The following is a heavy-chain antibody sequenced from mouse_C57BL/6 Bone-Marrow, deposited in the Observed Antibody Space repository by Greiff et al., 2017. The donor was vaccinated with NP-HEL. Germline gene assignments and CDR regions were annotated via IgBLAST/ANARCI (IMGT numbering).Heavy chain of an antibody. J-gene: IGHJ3*01. CDR1: GFNIKDDY. CDR3: TTEGAWFAY. V-gene: IGHV14-4*01. Sequence: VQLQQSGAELVRPGASVKLSCTASGFNIKDDYMHWVKQRPEQGPEWIGWIDPENGDTEYASKFQGKATITADTSSNTAYLQLSSLTSEDTAVYYCTTEGAWFAYWGQGTLVTVSA. CDR2: IDPENGDT.